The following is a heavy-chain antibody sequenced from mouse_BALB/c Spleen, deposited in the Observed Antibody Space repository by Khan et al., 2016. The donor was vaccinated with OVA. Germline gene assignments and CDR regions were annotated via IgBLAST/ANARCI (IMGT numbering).Heavy chain of an antibody. J-gene: IGHJ4*01. CDR1: GSTFTNFY. CDR3: ARGDYYGTYAMDY. V-gene: IGHV1S56*01. D-gene: IGHD1-1*01. CDR2: IYPGNVNT. Sequence: QVQLKQSGPELVKPGASVRISCKASGSTFTNFYIHWVKQRPGQGLEWIGWIYPGNVNTKYNDNFKGKATLTADKSSSTAYMLLSSLTSEDSAGYFCARGDYYGTYAMDYWGQGTSVIVSS.